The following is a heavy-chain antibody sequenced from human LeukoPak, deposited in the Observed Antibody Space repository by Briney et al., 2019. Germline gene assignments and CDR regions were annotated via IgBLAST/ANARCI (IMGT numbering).Heavy chain of an antibody. CDR1: GFTFSQYW. CDR2: IDPDGSST. D-gene: IGHD4-11*01. J-gene: IGHJ4*02. Sequence: GGSLRLSCEASGFTFSQYWMHWVRQAPGKGLVWVSRIDPDGSSTNYADSVKGRFTISRDNAKNTLYLQLNSLRAEDTAVYYCAREDYSNYAPYFDYWGQGTLVTVSS. CDR3: AREDYSNYAPYFDY. V-gene: IGHV3-74*01.